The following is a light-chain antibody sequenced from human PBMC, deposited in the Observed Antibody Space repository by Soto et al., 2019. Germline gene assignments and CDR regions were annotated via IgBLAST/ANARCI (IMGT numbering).Light chain of an antibody. V-gene: IGKV3-15*01. CDR3: QQYKNWPLT. J-gene: IGKJ4*01. CDR2: GAS. CDR1: QSVSSN. Sequence: EIVMTQSPATLSVSPEERATLSCRASQSVSSNLAWYQQKPGQAPRLLIYGASTRATGIPARFSGSGSGTEFTLTMSSLQSEDFAVYYCQQYKNWPLTFGGGTKVEIK.